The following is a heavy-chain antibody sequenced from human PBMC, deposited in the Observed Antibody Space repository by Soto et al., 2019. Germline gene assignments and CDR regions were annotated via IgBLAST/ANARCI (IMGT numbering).Heavy chain of an antibody. CDR3: ARVGGTRGWY. Sequence: QVQLQESGPGLVKPSETLSLTCTVSSDSITNYYWSWIRQSPGKGLEWIGYIHDSGRSNYNPSLKSRVNISEDTPKKQFSLKLNSVTAADTAVYYCARVGGTRGWYWGQGTLVTVSS. CDR1: SDSITNYY. V-gene: IGHV4-59*01. CDR2: IHDSGRS. J-gene: IGHJ4*02. D-gene: IGHD2-15*01.